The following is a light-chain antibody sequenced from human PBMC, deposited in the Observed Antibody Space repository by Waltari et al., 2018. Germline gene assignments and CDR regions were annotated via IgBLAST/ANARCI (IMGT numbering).Light chain of an antibody. CDR1: QSISNH. V-gene: IGKV1-39*01. CDR2: GAS. J-gene: IGKJ3*01. CDR3: QQSYSTLPFT. Sequence: DIQMTQSPSSLSASGGDRVTITCRASQSISNHLNWYQQKPGEAPKLLIYGASRLQSGVPSRFSGSGSGTDFALTISSLQPEDFATYYCQQSYSTLPFTFGPGTKVDFK.